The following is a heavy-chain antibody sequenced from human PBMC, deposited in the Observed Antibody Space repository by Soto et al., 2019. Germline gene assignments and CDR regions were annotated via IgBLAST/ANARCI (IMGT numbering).Heavy chain of an antibody. CDR2: IYHSGST. CDR1: GGSISSSNW. D-gene: IGHD3-10*02. Sequence: QVQLQESGPGLVKPSVTLSLTCAVSGGSISSSNWWSWVRQPPGKGLEWIGEIYHSGSTNYNTSLKSRVTITVDKSETQFSLKLSSVTAADTAVYYCASVRGGYYYAMDVWGQGTTVTVSS. J-gene: IGHJ6*02. CDR3: ASVRGGYYYAMDV. V-gene: IGHV4-4*02.